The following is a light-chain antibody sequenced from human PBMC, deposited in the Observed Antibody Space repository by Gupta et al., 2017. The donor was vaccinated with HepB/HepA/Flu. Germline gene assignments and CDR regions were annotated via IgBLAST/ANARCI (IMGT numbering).Light chain of an antibody. CDR2: WAS. Sequence: DIVMTQSPDSLAVSLGERATINCKSSQSVLYSSNNKNYLAWYQQKPRQPPKLLIYWASTRESGVPDRFSGSGSGTDFTLTISSLQAEDMAVYYCHQYYSTPYTFGQGTKLEIK. CDR3: HQYYSTPYT. V-gene: IGKV4-1*01. J-gene: IGKJ2*01. CDR1: QSVLYSSNNKNY.